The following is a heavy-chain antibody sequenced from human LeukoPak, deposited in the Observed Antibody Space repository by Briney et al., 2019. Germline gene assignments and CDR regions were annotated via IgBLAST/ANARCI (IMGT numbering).Heavy chain of an antibody. Sequence: GASVKVSCKASGYTFTDYYMHWVRQAPGQGFEWMEWINPNDGDTNYAQKFQGRVTMTRDTSISTAHMEVSRLRSDDTVVYYCARANFLYCSSTTCLFDYWGQGTLVTVSS. CDR3: ARANFLYCSSTTCLFDY. J-gene: IGHJ4*02. V-gene: IGHV1-2*02. D-gene: IGHD2-2*01. CDR2: INPNDGDT. CDR1: GYTFTDYY.